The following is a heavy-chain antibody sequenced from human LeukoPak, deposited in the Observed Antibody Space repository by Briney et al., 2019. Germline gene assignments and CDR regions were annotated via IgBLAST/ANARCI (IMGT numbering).Heavy chain of an antibody. D-gene: IGHD3-3*01. Sequence: PGGSLRLSCAASGFTFSSYAMHWVRQAPGKGLEYVSAISSNGGSTYYANSVKGRFTISRDNSKNTLYLQMGSLRAEDMAVYYCARGAPYYDFWSGYSTGLQHWGQGTLVTVSS. CDR1: GFTFSSYA. J-gene: IGHJ1*01. CDR2: ISSNGGST. CDR3: ARGAPYYDFWSGYSTGLQH. V-gene: IGHV3-64*01.